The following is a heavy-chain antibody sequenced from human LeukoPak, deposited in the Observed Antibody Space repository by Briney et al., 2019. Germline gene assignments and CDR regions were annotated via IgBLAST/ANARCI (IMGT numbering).Heavy chain of an antibody. D-gene: IGHD4/OR15-4a*01. V-gene: IGHV3-30*03. Sequence: GGSLRLSCAASGFTFSSYGMHWVRQAPGKGLEWVAVISKDGNSIRYAESVKGRFTISRDNPKNTLFLQVDSLRAEDTAMYYCARNEYGEYYFDYWGLGTLVTVSS. J-gene: IGHJ4*02. CDR1: GFTFSSYG. CDR3: ARNEYGEYYFDY. CDR2: ISKDGNSI.